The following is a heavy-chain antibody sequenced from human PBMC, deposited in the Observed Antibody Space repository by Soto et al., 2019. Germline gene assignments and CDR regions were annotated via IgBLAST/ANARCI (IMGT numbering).Heavy chain of an antibody. CDR1: VFTVSSYA. CDR3: AKDTDRGDFWSGPDAFDI. D-gene: IGHD3-3*01. CDR2: ISGIGVST. Sequence: GALRLYCAASVFTVSSYAMSWVRQAPGKGLEWVSAISGIGVSTYYADSVKGRFTISRDNSKNTLYLQMNSLRAEDTAVYYCAKDTDRGDFWSGPDAFDIWGQGTMVTVSS. J-gene: IGHJ3*02. V-gene: IGHV3-23*01.